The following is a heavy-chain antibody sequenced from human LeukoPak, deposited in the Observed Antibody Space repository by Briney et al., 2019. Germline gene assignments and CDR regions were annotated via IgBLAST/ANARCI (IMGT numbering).Heavy chain of an antibody. D-gene: IGHD3-16*02. V-gene: IGHV3-23*01. CDR3: ARLSSFAFDI. J-gene: IGHJ3*02. Sequence: PGGSLRLSCAASGFTFSDYYMSWIRQAPGKGLEWLSLILHNGDSTYYADSVKGRFTISRDNSKNTLYLQMNSLRAEDTAEYYCARLSSFAFDIWGQGTMVTASS. CDR1: GFTFSDYY. CDR2: ILHNGDST.